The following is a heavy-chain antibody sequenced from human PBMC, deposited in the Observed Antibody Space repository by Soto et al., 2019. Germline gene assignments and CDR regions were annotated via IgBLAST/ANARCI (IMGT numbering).Heavy chain of an antibody. D-gene: IGHD4-4*01. V-gene: IGHV3-23*01. CDR3: ARVASDYINSVDH. CDR1: GFTFNAYA. Sequence: ESRGGLVQPGGSLRLSCAASGFTFNAYAMTWVRQAPGKGLEWVSAIGGSGGNRYYAASVKGRFTISRDNSKDTLDLQMNRLRVEDTAVYYCARVASDYINSVDHWGQGILVTVSS. J-gene: IGHJ4*02. CDR2: IGGSGGNR.